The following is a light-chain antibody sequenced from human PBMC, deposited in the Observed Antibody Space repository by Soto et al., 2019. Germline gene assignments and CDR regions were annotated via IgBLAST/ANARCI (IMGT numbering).Light chain of an antibody. CDR1: SSNIGNNY. CDR3: ATWDSSLSVGV. CDR2: DND. V-gene: IGLV1-51*01. J-gene: IGLJ2*01. Sequence: QSVLTQPPSVSAAPGQKVTISCSGSSSNIGNNYVFWYQQLPGTAPKLLIYDNDKRPSGIPDRFSGSKSGTSATLGITGLQTGDEADYYCATWDSSLSVGVFGGGTKVTVL.